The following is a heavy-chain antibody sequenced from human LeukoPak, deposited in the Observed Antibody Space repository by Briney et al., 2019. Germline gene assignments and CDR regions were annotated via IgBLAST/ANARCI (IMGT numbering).Heavy chain of an antibody. CDR3: ARDRENYGSTGYYYLYYFDY. CDR1: GYTFSGYH. J-gene: IGHJ4*02. D-gene: IGHD3-22*01. V-gene: IGHV1-2*02. CDR2: INPNTGGT. Sequence: GASVKVSCKASGYTFSGYHMHWVRQAPGQGLEWMGWINPNTGGTNYAQKFQGRVTMTRDTSISTAYMELSRLRSDDTAVYYCARDRENYGSTGYYYLYYFDYWGQGTLVTVSS.